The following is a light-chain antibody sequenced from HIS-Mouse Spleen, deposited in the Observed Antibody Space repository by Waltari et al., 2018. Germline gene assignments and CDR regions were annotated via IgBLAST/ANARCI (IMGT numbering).Light chain of an antibody. CDR2: EDN. V-gene: IGLV6-57*04. J-gene: IGLJ6*01. Sequence: NFMLTQPHSVSESPGKTVTISCTRSSGSIASNYVQWYQQRPGSAPTTVIYEDNQRPSAVPDRVSGSIDSSSNSAALTISGLKTEDEADYYCQSYDSSNHEVFGSGTKVTVL. CDR3: QSYDSSNHEV. CDR1: SGSIASNY.